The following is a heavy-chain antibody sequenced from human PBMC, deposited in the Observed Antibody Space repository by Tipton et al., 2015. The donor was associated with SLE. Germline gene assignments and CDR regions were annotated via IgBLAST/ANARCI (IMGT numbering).Heavy chain of an antibody. J-gene: IGHJ4*02. CDR2: IIPVLGIA. Sequence: QSGPEVKKPGSSVKISCKTSGGTFSSYAIIWMRQAPGQGLEWMGGIIPVLGIANYAQKFQGRVTITTDESTSTAYMELSSLRSEDTAVYYCARNEGYTSSWTDSYYFDYWGQGTVVTVSS. CDR1: GGTFSSYA. V-gene: IGHV1-69*05. D-gene: IGHD6-13*01. CDR3: ARNEGYTSSWTDSYYFDY.